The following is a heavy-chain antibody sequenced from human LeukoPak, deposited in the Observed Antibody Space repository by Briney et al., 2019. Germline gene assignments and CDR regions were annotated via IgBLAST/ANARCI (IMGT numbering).Heavy chain of an antibody. CDR2: ISGSGGST. D-gene: IGHD6-13*01. Sequence: TGGSLRLSCAASGFTFSGYAMSWVRQAPGKGLEWVSAISGSGGSTYYADSVKGRFTISRDNSKNTLYLQMNSLRAEDTAVYYCAKDREGWSSSWYVDYWGQGTLVTVSS. V-gene: IGHV3-23*01. J-gene: IGHJ4*02. CDR1: GFTFSGYA. CDR3: AKDREGWSSSWYVDY.